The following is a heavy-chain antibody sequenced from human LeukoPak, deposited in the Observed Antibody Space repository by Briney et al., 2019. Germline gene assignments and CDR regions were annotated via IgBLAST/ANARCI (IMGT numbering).Heavy chain of an antibody. D-gene: IGHD2-8*01. CDR2: IQYDGSNK. CDR1: RFTFSSYG. J-gene: IGHJ6*03. V-gene: IGHV3-30*02. CDR3: AKDRCSNGGGCYYYYMDV. Sequence: PAGGSLRLSCAASRFTFSSYGMHWVRQAPGKGLEWVAYIQYDGSNKQYADSVKGRFSISRDSSKNILYLQMNSLRAEDTAVYYCAKDRCSNGGGCYYYYMDVWGKGTTVTISS.